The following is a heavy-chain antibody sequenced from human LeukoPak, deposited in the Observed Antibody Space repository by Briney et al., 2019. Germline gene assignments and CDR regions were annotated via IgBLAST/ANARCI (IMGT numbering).Heavy chain of an antibody. CDR1: GFTFSSYS. J-gene: IGHJ4*02. CDR2: ISSSSSTI. CDR3: ARAPTWIQLWLPY. Sequence: GALRLSCAASGFTFSSYSMNWVRQAPGKGLEWVSYISSSSSTIYYADSVKGRFTISRDNAKNSLYLQMNSLRAEDTAVYYCARAPTWIQLWLPYWGQGTLVTVSS. D-gene: IGHD5-18*01. V-gene: IGHV3-48*04.